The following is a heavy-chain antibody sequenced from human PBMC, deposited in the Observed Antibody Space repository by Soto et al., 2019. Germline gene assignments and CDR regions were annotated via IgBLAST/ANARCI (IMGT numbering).Heavy chain of an antibody. J-gene: IGHJ3*02. CDR1: GYTFTSYA. Sequence: ASVKVSCKASGYTFTSYAMHWVRQAPEQRLEWMGWINAGNGNTKYSQKFQGRVTITRDTSASTAYMELSSLRSEDTAVYYCARDQVSSGWYIGSLDAFDIWGQGTMVTVSS. V-gene: IGHV1-3*01. D-gene: IGHD6-19*01. CDR2: INAGNGNT. CDR3: ARDQVSSGWYIGSLDAFDI.